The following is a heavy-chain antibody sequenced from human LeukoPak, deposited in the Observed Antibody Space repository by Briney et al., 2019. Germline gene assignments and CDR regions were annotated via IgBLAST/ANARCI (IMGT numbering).Heavy chain of an antibody. Sequence: PSETLSLSCAVSGGFISRYGWSCIRQPPGKGLEWIGYIYYSGRTKYNPSLKSRVTISVDTSKNQFSRKLSSVTAPDTAVYYFARLTDDLGYLLHWLRGTLVTVSS. CDR2: IYYSGRT. D-gene: IGHD3/OR15-3a*01. V-gene: IGHV4-59*08. CDR1: GGFISRYG. CDR3: ARLTDDLGYLLH. J-gene: IGHJ1*01.